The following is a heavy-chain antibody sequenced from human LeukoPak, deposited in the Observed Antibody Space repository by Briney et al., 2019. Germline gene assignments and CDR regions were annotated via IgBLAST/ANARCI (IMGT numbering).Heavy chain of an antibody. CDR2: ISWNSGSI. V-gene: IGHV3-9*01. J-gene: IGHJ4*02. CDR3: AKDRFVMGSSWYYFDY. Sequence: PGGSLRLSCAASGFTFDDYAMHWVRQAPGKGLECVSGISWNSGSIGYADSVKGRFTISRDNAKNSLYLQMNSLRAEDTALYYCAKDRFVMGSSWYYFDYWGQGTLVTVSS. CDR1: GFTFDDYA. D-gene: IGHD6-13*01.